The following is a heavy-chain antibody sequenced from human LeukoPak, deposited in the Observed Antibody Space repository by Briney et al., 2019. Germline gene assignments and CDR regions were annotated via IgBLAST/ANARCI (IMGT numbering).Heavy chain of an antibody. CDR1: GYTFTSYD. V-gene: IGHV1-8*01. CDR3: ASFCSSTSCYWLDDDFDS. Sequence: ASVKVSCKASGYTFTSYDINWVGQPTGQGREGRGWMNPNSGNTDYAQKFQGRVTMTRNTSITTAYMELSSLSSDDTAVYYSASFCSSTSCYWLDDDFDSWGPGTMVT. CDR2: MNPNSGNT. D-gene: IGHD2-2*01. J-gene: IGHJ3*02.